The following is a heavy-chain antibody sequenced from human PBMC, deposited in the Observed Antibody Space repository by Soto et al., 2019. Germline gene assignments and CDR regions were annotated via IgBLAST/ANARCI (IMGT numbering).Heavy chain of an antibody. D-gene: IGHD6-19*01. CDR3: ARDRIAVAGTAFLRYNWFDP. J-gene: IGHJ5*02. CDR2: INPSGGST. V-gene: IGHV1-46*01. CDR1: GYTFTSYY. Sequence: VKVSCKASGYTFTSYYMHWVRQAPGQGLEWMGIINPSGGSTSYAQKFQGRVTMTRDTSTSTVYMELSSLRSEDTAVYYCARDRIAVAGTAFLRYNWFDPWGQGTLVTVSS.